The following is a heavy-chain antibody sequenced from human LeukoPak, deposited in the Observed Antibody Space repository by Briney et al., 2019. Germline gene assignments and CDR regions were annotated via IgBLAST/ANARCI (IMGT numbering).Heavy chain of an antibody. CDR2: ISYDGSNK. CDR3: ATSSRRPNCSGGNCYIRYFDS. Sequence: GGSLRLSCAASGFTFSSYGMHWVRQAPGKGLEWVAVISYDGSNKYYADSVKGRFTISRDNSKNTLYLQMNSLRADDTAVYYCATSSRRPNCSGGNCYIRYFDSWGLGTLVIVPS. J-gene: IGHJ4*02. D-gene: IGHD2-15*01. CDR1: GFTFSSYG. V-gene: IGHV3-30*03.